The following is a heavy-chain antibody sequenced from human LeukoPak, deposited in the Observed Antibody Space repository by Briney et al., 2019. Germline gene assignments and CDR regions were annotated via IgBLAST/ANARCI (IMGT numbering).Heavy chain of an antibody. Sequence: KPSETLSLTCTVSGGSISSYYWSWIRQPPGKGLEWIGYIYYSGSTNYNPSLKSRVTISVDTSKNQFSLKLSSVTAADTAVYYCARDRNLLWFGEGRSAFDIWGQGTMVTVSS. V-gene: IGHV4-59*01. CDR1: GGSISSYY. J-gene: IGHJ3*02. CDR3: ARDRNLLWFGEGRSAFDI. D-gene: IGHD3-10*01. CDR2: IYYSGST.